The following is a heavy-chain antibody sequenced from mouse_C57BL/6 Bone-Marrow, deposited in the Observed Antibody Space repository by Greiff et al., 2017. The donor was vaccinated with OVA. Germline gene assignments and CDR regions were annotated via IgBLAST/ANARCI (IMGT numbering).Heavy chain of an antibody. CDR1: GYTFTDHT. V-gene: IGHV1-78*01. J-gene: IGHJ4*01. CDR3: ARTPLYDYDGDYYAMDY. CDR2: IYPRDGST. D-gene: IGHD2-4*01. Sequence: VQLQQSDAELVKPGASVKISCKVSGYTFTDHTIHWMKQRPEQGLEWIGYIYPRDGSTKYNEKFKGKATLTADKSSSTAYMQLNSLTSEDSAVYFCARTPLYDYDGDYYAMDYWGQGTSVTVSS.